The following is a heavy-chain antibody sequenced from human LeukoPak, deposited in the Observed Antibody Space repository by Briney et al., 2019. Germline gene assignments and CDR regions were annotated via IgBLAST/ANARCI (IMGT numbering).Heavy chain of an antibody. V-gene: IGHV1-46*01. Sequence: ASVKVSCKASGYTFTSYYMHWVRQAPGQGLEWMGIINPSGGSTSYAQKFQGRVTMTRDTSTSTVYMELSSLRSEVTAVYYCARDGSTAAGMRPMDVWGQGTTVTVSS. D-gene: IGHD6-13*01. CDR3: ARDGSTAAGMRPMDV. J-gene: IGHJ6*02. CDR2: INPSGGST. CDR1: GYTFTSYY.